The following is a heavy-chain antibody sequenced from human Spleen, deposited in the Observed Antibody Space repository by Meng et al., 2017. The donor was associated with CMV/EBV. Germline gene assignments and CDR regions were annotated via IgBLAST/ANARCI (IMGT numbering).Heavy chain of an antibody. J-gene: IGHJ5*02. CDR3: ARGAKGYCSGGSCYSGTYNWFDP. Sequence: MNWVRQAPGKGLEWVSSISSSSSYIYYADSVKGRFTISRDNAKNSLYLQMNSLRAEDTAVYYCARGAKGYCSGGSCYSGTYNWFDPWGQGTLVTVSS. V-gene: IGHV3-21*01. CDR2: ISSSSSYI. D-gene: IGHD2-15*01.